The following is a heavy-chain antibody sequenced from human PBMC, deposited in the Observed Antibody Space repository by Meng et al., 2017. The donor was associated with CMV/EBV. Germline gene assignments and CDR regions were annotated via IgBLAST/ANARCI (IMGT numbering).Heavy chain of an antibody. Sequence: SQTLSLTCAISGDSVSSNSAAWNWIRQSPSRGLEWLGRTYYRSKWYNDYAVSVKSRITINPDTSKNQFSLQLNSVTPEDTAVYYCARDIASYYYDSSGYPNLYYYYGMDVWGQGTTVTVSS. D-gene: IGHD3-22*01. V-gene: IGHV6-1*01. CDR3: ARDIASYYYDSSGYPNLYYYYGMDV. CDR1: GDSVSSNSAA. CDR2: TYYRSKWYN. J-gene: IGHJ6*02.